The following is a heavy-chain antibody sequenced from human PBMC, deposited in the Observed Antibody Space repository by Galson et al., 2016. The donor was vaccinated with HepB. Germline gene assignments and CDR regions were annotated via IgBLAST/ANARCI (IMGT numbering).Heavy chain of an antibody. J-gene: IGHJ4*02. V-gene: IGHV3-33*01. CDR1: GFTVSSYG. Sequence: SLRLSCAASGFTVSSYGMHWVRQAPGKGLEWVAVIWYDGSNKYYADSVKGRFTISRDNSKNTLYLQMNSLRAEDTAVYYCAREGATGTTTFLNYWGQGTLVTVSS. CDR2: IWYDGSNK. CDR3: AREGATGTTTFLNY. D-gene: IGHD1-7*01.